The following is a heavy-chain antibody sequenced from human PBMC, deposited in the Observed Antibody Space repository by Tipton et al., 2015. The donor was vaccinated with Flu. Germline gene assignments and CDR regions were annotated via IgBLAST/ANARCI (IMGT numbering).Heavy chain of an antibody. Sequence: SLRLSCAASGFTFSSYAMSWVRQAPGKGLEWVSAISGSGGSTYYADSVKGRFTISRDNSKNTLYLQMNSLRAEDTAVYYCAKDLAWGLPLDKDYYMDVWGKGTTVTVSS. CDR3: AKDLAWGLPLDKDYYMDV. V-gene: IGHV3-23*01. D-gene: IGHD1-26*01. CDR2: ISGSGGST. J-gene: IGHJ6*03. CDR1: GFTFSSYA.